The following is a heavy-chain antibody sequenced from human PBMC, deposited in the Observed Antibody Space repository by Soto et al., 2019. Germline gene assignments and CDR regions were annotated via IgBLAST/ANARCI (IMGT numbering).Heavy chain of an antibody. CDR1: GFTFDDYS. V-gene: IGHV3-9*01. CDR2: ISWNSGSI. D-gene: IGHD1-7*01. Sequence: TVGSLMLSCSSSGFTFDDYSMRLFRQCPGKGLEWVSGISWNSGSIGYADSVKGRFTISRDNAKNSLYLKMNSLRAEDTALYYCAKDILSITGTTKGGYYYYYGMDVWGQGTTVTVSS. CDR3: AKDILSITGTTKGGYYYYYGMDV. J-gene: IGHJ6*02.